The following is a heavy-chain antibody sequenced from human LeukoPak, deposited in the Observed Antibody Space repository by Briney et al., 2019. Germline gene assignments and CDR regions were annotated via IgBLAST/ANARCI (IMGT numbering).Heavy chain of an antibody. CDR3: ARSDYHNSGSHTVFDAFDI. CDR2: IDDSGNT. D-gene: IGHD3-10*01. J-gene: IGHJ3*02. V-gene: IGHV4-59*01. Sequence: SETLSLTYTVSGGSISRYYWSWIRRPPGKGLEWIGYIDDSGNTNYNPSLKSQVTISVDKSKNQFSLKLSFVTAADTAMYYCARSDYHNSGSHTVFDAFDIWGQGTRVTVSS. CDR1: GGSISRYY.